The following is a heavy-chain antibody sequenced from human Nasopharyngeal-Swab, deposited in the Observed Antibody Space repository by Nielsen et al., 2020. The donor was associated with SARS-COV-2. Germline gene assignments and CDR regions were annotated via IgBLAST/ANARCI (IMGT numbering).Heavy chain of an antibody. CDR2: ISSSSSYI. CDR1: GFTFNNYN. CDR3: ARDGLDYDFWSAYFMDV. J-gene: IGHJ6*02. D-gene: IGHD3-3*01. V-gene: IGHV3-21*01. Sequence: ASLRLSCAASGFTFNNYNFNWVRPAPGKGLEWVSSISSSSSYIYYADSVKGRFTISRDNAKNSLYLQMNSLRAEDTAVYYCARDGLDYDFWSAYFMDVWGQGTTVTVSS.